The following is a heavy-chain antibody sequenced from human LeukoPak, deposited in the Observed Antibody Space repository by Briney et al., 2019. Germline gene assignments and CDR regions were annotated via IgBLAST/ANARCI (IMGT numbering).Heavy chain of an antibody. D-gene: IGHD3-3*01. CDR1: GYTFTTYG. V-gene: IGHV1-18*01. CDR3: ARHPNPIFGVVTSLLEPSFSRWFDP. Sequence: ASVKVSCKTSGYTFTTYGISWVRQAPGQGLEWMGWISAYNGNTNYAQKLQGGVTMTTDTSTSTAYMELRSLRSDDTAVYYCARHPNPIFGVVTSLLEPSFSRWFDPWGQGTLVTVSS. CDR2: ISAYNGNT. J-gene: IGHJ5*02.